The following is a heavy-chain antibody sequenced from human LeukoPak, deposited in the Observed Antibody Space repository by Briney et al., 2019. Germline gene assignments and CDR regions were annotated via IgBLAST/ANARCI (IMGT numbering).Heavy chain of an antibody. Sequence: GGSLRLSCAASGFTFSSYAMNWVRQAPGKGLEWVSGISNSGGSTYYADSVKGRFTISRDNSKNTLYLQMNSLRAEDTAVYYCAKETSSAFDYWGQGTLVTVSS. V-gene: IGHV3-23*01. D-gene: IGHD6-13*01. CDR1: GFTFSSYA. CDR2: ISNSGGST. J-gene: IGHJ4*02. CDR3: AKETSSAFDY.